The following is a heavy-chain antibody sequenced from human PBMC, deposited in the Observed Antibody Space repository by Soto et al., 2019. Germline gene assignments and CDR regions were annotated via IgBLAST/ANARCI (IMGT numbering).Heavy chain of an antibody. CDR2: IYWDDVK. J-gene: IGHJ4*02. CDR3: ARKGSGDYALDY. Sequence: QITLKESGPTLVKPTQTLTLTCTLSGFSLSTSGVGMGWIRQSPGKALEWLAVIYWDDVKHYSPSLERRLTITKDTSESEVVLTMTNMDPVDTATYYCARKGSGDYALDYWGQGILVTDSS. CDR1: GFSLSTSGVG. D-gene: IGHD4-17*01. V-gene: IGHV2-5*02.